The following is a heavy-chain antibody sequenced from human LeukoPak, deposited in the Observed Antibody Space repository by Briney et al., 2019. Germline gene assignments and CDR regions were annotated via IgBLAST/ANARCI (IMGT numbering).Heavy chain of an antibody. CDR3: AKGTIFGVVLDY. D-gene: IGHD3-3*01. CDR2: ISSSSSTI. J-gene: IGHJ4*02. Sequence: GGSLRLSCAASGFTFSSYSMNWVRQAPGKGLEWVSYISSSSSTIYYADTVKGRFTISRDNSKNTLYLQMNSLRAEDTAVYYCAKGTIFGVVLDYWGQGTLVTVSS. CDR1: GFTFSSYS. V-gene: IGHV3-48*01.